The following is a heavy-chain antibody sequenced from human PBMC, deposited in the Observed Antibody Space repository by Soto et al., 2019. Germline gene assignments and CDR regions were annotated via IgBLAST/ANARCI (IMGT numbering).Heavy chain of an antibody. J-gene: IGHJ4*02. CDR1: GFTFSTYA. CDR2: ISGTGGST. V-gene: IGHV3-23*01. Sequence: EVQLLDSGGGLVQPGGSLRLSCAASGFTFSTYAMSWVRQAPGKGLEWVSAISGTGGSTYYADSVKGRFPISRDNSKNTLSLEMTSLSAEDTAVYYCAKVSAFWRGYYPAAVFFDYWGQGALVTVSS. D-gene: IGHD3-3*01. CDR3: AKVSAFWRGYYPAAVFFDY.